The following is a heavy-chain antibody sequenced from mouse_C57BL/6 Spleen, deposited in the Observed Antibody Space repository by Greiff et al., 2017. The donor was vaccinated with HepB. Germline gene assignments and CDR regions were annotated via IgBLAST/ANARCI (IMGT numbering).Heavy chain of an antibody. D-gene: IGHD2-3*01. V-gene: IGHV1-82*01. J-gene: IGHJ2*01. CDR3: ARRGVTGPFFDY. Sequence: QVQLKQSGPELVKPGASVKISCKASGYAFSSSWMNWVKQRPGKGLEWIGRIYPGEGDTNYNGKFKGKATLTADKSSSTAYMQLSSLTSEDSAVYFCARRGVTGPFFDYWGQGTTLTVSS. CDR1: GYAFSSSW. CDR2: IYPGEGDT.